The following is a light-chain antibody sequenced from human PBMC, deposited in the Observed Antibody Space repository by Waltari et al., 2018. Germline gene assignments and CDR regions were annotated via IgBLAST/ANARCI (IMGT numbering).Light chain of an antibody. CDR2: AAS. CDR1: QWITKY. V-gene: IGKV1-39*01. CDR3: HQSYSTPYT. J-gene: IGKJ2*01. Sequence: DIQMTQSPSSLSASVGDRVIITCRASQWITKYVNWYQWKSGKAPKLLIYAASSLQGGVPSRFSGSGSGTDFTLTISSLQPEDFATYFCHQSYSTPYTFGQGTKLEIK.